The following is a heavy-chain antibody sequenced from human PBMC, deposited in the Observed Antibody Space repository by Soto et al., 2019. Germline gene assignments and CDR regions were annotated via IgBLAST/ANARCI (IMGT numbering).Heavy chain of an antibody. CDR1: GFTFSSYG. J-gene: IGHJ4*02. CDR3: VKDLPDCGGDCFAPYSALDS. D-gene: IGHD2-21*02. CDR2: TSYDGSNK. Sequence: HPAGSPRLSCAASGFTFSSYGIHGVRQAPGKGLEWLAVTSYDGSNKYYGDSVEGRFTISKDISKNKLYLQMNSLRADDTAVYYCVKDLPDCGGDCFAPYSALDSRGQGTLVTVSS. V-gene: IGHV3-30*18.